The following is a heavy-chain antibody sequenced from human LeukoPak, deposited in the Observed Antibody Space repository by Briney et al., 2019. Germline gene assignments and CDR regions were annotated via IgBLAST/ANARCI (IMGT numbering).Heavy chain of an antibody. J-gene: IGHJ4*02. D-gene: IGHD5-18*01. CDR3: ARHDDNTAIVTYHFDY. V-gene: IGHV4-39*01. CDR2: IYYSVST. Sequence: SVPLSLTCTVSVGLIRSYYWRWIRQPPGKGLEGLGSIYYSVSTYYNPSLKIRVTISVDTSKNQFSLKLSSVTAADTAVYYCARHDDNTAIVTYHFDYWGQGTLVTVSS. CDR1: VGLIRSYY.